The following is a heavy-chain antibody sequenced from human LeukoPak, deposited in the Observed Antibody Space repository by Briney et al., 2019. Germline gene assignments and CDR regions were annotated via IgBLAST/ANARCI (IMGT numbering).Heavy chain of an antibody. Sequence: GGSLRLSCAASGFTVSSNYMSWVRQAPGKGLEWVSVIYSGGSTYYADSVKGRFTISRDNSKNTLYLQMNSLRAEDTAVYYCANLASPPYYSDYGMGVWGQGTTVTVSS. J-gene: IGHJ6*02. V-gene: IGHV3-53*01. CDR3: ANLASPPYYSDYGMGV. CDR1: GFTVSSNY. CDR2: IYSGGST.